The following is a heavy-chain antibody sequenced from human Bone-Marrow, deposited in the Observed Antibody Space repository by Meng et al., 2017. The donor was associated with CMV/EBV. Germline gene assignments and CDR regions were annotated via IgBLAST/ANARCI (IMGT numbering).Heavy chain of an antibody. D-gene: IGHD6-13*01. CDR2: IRSKANSYAT. CDR3: ITTAGTDFDY. J-gene: IGHJ4*02. V-gene: IGHV3-73*01. Sequence: CAASGCTFSGSAMHWVRQASGKGLEWVGRIRSKANSYATAYAASVKGRFTISRDDSKNTAYLQMNSLKTEDTAVYYCITTAGTDFDYWGQGTLVTVSS. CDR1: GCTFSGSA.